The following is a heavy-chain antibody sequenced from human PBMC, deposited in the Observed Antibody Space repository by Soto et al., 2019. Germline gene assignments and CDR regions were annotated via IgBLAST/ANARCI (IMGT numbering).Heavy chain of an antibody. Sequence: GTSVKVSCTVSGYTHTELSMHWVRQAPGKGLEWMGGFDPEDGETIYAQRFQGRVTMTEDTSTDTAYMELSSLRSEDTAVYYCATDKRQDCSGGSCQLRPTYYFDYWGQGTLVTVSS. CDR1: GYTHTELS. CDR3: ATDKRQDCSGGSCQLRPTYYFDY. V-gene: IGHV1-24*01. J-gene: IGHJ4*02. D-gene: IGHD2-15*01. CDR2: FDPEDGET.